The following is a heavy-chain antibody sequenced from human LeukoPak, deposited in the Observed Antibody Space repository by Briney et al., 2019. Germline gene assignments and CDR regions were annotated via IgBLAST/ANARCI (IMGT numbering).Heavy chain of an antibody. CDR2: IYYSGST. V-gene: IGHV4-39*01. Sequence: ASETLSLTCTVSGGSISSSSYYWGWIRQPPGKGLEWIGSIYYSGSTYYNPSLKSRVTISVDTSKNQFSLKLSSVTAADTAVYYCARIPYDSSGYYFVRLDAFDIWGQGTMVTVSS. CDR3: ARIPYDSSGYYFVRLDAFDI. J-gene: IGHJ3*02. CDR1: GGSISSSSYY. D-gene: IGHD3-22*01.